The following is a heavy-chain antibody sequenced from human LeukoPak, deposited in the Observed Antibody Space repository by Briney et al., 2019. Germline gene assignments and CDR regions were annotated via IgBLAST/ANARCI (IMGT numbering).Heavy chain of an antibody. D-gene: IGHD6-13*01. CDR2: INPSGGTT. CDR3: ARGGGAAAGRGPFDY. V-gene: IGHV1-46*01. CDR1: GYTFTSYY. J-gene: IGHJ4*01. Sequence: ASVKVSCKASGYTFTSYYMHWVRQAPGQGLEWMGIINPSGGTTSYAQKFQGRVTMTRDTSTSTVYMELSSLRSEDTAVYYCARGGGAAAGRGPFDYWCHGTLVNVSS.